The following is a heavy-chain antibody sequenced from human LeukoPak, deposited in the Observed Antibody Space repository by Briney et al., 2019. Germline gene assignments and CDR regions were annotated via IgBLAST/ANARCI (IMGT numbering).Heavy chain of an antibody. Sequence: GGSLRLSCAVSGITLNNYGMSWVRLAPGKGLEWVAGISGSGGRTNYADSVKGRFTISRDNSKNTLYLQMNSLRAEDTAVYYCAKSGSVSASYYDCWGQGALVTVSS. CDR2: ISGSGGRT. CDR1: GITLNNYG. J-gene: IGHJ4*02. D-gene: IGHD3-10*01. CDR3: AKSGSVSASYYDC. V-gene: IGHV3-23*01.